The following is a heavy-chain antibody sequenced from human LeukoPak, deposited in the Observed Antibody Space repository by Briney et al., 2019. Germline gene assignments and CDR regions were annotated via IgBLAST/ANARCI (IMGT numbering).Heavy chain of an antibody. D-gene: IGHD6-19*01. CDR1: GGSISSSSYY. CDR3: ARGGTTVAGTFWFDP. CDR2: VYHTGGS. Sequence: SETLSLTCTVSGGSISSSSYYWGWIRQPPGKGLEWIGEVYHTGGSNYNPSLKSRVTISVDKSKSQFSLKLSSVTAADTAVYYCARGGTTVAGTFWFDPWGQGTLVTVSS. J-gene: IGHJ5*02. V-gene: IGHV4-39*07.